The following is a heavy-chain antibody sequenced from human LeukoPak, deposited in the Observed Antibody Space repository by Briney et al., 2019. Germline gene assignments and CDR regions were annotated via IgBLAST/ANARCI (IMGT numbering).Heavy chain of an antibody. CDR1: GFTFSSYC. V-gene: IGHV3-7*01. CDR2: INRDGGEK. CDR3: ARGDTMVRGVIKAYYYYYMDV. J-gene: IGHJ6*03. Sequence: GGSLRLSCAASGFTFSSYCMSWVRQAPGKGLEWVADINRDGGEKYYVDSVKGRFTISRDNAKNSLYLQMNSLRAEDTAVYYCARGDTMVRGVIKAYYYYYMDVWGKGTTVTVSS. D-gene: IGHD3-10*01.